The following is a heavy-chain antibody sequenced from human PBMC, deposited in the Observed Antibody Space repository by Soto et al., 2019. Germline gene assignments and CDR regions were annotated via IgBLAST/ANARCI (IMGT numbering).Heavy chain of an antibody. J-gene: IGHJ4*02. CDR3: GRGPMVTGAPHFDY. CDR1: GGSISTNY. V-gene: IGHV4-59*01. Sequence: SETLSLTCTVSGGSISTNYWNWIRQSPGKGLEWLAYIHYSGSTNYNPSLKSRVTISVDTSKNQFSLKLSSVTAADTAVYYCGRGPMVTGAPHFDYWGQGTLVTVSS. CDR2: IHYSGST. D-gene: IGHD2-21*02.